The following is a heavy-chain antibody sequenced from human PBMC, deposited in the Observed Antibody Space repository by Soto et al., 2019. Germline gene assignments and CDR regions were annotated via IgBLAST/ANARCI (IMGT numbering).Heavy chain of an antibody. CDR2: ISHDGSVQ. CDR3: TKEPSAFASGWYLAN. D-gene: IGHD6-19*01. J-gene: IGHJ4*02. Sequence: GGSLRLSCAVSGFSFSYYGMQWVRQAPDRGLEWVGVISHDGSVQYYANAVRGRFTISRDNSNNTLYLQMDSLRPEDTALYYCTKEPSAFASGWYLANGGQGSLVPVSS. V-gene: IGHV3-30*18. CDR1: GFSFSYYG.